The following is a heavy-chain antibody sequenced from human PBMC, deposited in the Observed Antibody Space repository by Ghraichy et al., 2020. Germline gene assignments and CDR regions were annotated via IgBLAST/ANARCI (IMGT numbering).Heavy chain of an antibody. J-gene: IGHJ6*02. CDR2: ISGSGGST. CDR1: GFTFSSYA. D-gene: IGHD3-16*01. Sequence: GGSLRLSCAASGFTFSSYAMSWVRQAPGKGLEWVSAISGSGGSTYYADSVKGRFTISRDNSKNTLYLQMNSLRAEDTSIYYCAKWGLETPMITGYYYGMDVWGQGTTVTVSS. V-gene: IGHV3-23*01. CDR3: AKWGLETPMITGYYYGMDV.